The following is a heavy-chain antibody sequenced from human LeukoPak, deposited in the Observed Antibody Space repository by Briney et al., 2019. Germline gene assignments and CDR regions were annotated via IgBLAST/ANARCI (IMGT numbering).Heavy chain of an antibody. CDR3: PRAYYYHSSGWSFDY. Sequence: SVKVSCKASGRTFSSYAISWVRQAPGQGLEWMGMIIPIFGTANYAQQLQGRVMIPTDESTSTAYMELISLRSEDTAVYYCPRAYYYHSSGWSFDYWGQGTLVTVSS. J-gene: IGHJ4*02. CDR1: GRTFSSYA. D-gene: IGHD3-22*01. CDR2: IIPIFGTA. V-gene: IGHV1-69*05.